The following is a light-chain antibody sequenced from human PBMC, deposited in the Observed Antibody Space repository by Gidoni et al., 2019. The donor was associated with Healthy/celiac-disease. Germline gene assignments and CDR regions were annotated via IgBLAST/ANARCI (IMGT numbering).Light chain of an antibody. CDR3: QSADSSGTYRV. CDR2: KDS. J-gene: IGLJ3*02. Sequence: SYELTQPPSVSVSPGQTARITCSGDALPKQYAYWYPQKPGQAPVLVIYKDSERPSGIPERFSGSSSGTTVTLTISGVQAEDEADYYCQSADSSGTYRVFGGGTKLTVL. CDR1: ALPKQY. V-gene: IGLV3-25*03.